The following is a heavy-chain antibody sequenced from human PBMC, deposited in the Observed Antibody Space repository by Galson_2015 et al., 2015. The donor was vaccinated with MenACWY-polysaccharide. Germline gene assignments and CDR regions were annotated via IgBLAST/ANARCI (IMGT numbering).Heavy chain of an antibody. CDR1: GGSISSGDSY. V-gene: IGHV4-30-4*01. J-gene: IGHJ1*01. D-gene: IGHD2-2*01. CDR2: IYYSGRT. CDR3: ASLPLGNCGSVSCYGHFHH. Sequence: TLSLTCTVSGGSISSGDSYWSWIRQSPGKGLEWIGYIYYSGRTNYSPSLKSRATVSLDTSKNQFSLKLSFVTAADTAVYYCASLPLGNCGSVSCYGHFHHWGQGTLVTVSS.